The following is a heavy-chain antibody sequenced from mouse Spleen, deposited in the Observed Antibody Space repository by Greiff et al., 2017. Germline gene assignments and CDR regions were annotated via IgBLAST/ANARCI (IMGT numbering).Heavy chain of an antibody. CDR3: AKTGGFAY. CDR2: ISSGGSYT. D-gene: IGHD4-1*01. Sequence: DVMLVESGGGLVKPGGSLKLSCAASGFTFSSYAMSWVRQTPEKRLEWVATISSGGSYTYYPDSVKGRFTISRDNAKNTLYLQMSSLRSEDTAMYYCAKTGGFAYWGQGTLVTVSA. J-gene: IGHJ3*01. V-gene: IGHV5-9-1*01. CDR1: GFTFSSYA.